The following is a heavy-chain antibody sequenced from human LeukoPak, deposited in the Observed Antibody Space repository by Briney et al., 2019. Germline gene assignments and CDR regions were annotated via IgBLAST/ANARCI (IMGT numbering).Heavy chain of an antibody. CDR1: GFTFSDYY. J-gene: IGHJ3*02. CDR2: ISSSGSTI. Sequence: GGSLRLSCAASGFTFSDYYMSWIRQAPGKGLEWVSYISSSGSTIYYADSVKGRFTISRDNAKNSLYLQMNSLRAEDTAVYYCAKVFGIDYYDSSGPGAFDIWGQGTMVTVSS. CDR3: AKVFGIDYYDSSGPGAFDI. V-gene: IGHV3-11*01. D-gene: IGHD3-22*01.